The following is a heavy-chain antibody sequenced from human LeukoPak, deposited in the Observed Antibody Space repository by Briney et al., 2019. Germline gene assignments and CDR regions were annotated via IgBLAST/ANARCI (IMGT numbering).Heavy chain of an antibody. Sequence: PSETLSLTCAVYGGSFSGYYWSWIRQPPGKGLEWIGEINHSGSTNYNPSLKSRVTISVDTSKNQFSLKLSSVTAADTAVYYCARDGYYDSSGYYGHDYWGQGTLVTVSS. CDR3: ARDGYYDSSGYYGHDY. CDR1: GGSFSGYY. J-gene: IGHJ4*02. CDR2: INHSGST. V-gene: IGHV4-34*01. D-gene: IGHD3-22*01.